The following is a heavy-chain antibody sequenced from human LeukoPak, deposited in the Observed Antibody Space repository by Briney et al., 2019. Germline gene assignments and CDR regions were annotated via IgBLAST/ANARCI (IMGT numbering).Heavy chain of an antibody. CDR1: GGSFSGYY. CDR2: INHSGST. V-gene: IGHV4-34*01. J-gene: IGHJ4*02. D-gene: IGHD6-13*01. Sequence: SETLSLTCAVYGGSFSGYYWSWIRQPPGKGLEWVGEINHSGSTNYNPSLKSRVTISVDTSKNQFSLKLSSVTAADTAVYYCARDILATSIAAPYYWGQGTLVTVSS. CDR3: ARDILATSIAAPYY.